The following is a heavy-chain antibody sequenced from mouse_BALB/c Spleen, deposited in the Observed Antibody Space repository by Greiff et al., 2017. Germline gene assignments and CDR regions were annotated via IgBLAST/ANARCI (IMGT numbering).Heavy chain of an antibody. CDR3: ARRSYYRYDDY. D-gene: IGHD2-14*01. CDR1: GFDFSRYW. V-gene: IGHV4-2*02. J-gene: IGHJ3*01. Sequence: EVKLVESGGGLVQPGGSLNLSCAASGFDFSRYWMSWARQAPGKGQEWIGEINPGSSTINYTPSLKDKFIISRDNAKNTLYLQMSKVRSEDTALYYCARRSYYRYDDYWGQGTLVTVSA. CDR2: INPGSSTI.